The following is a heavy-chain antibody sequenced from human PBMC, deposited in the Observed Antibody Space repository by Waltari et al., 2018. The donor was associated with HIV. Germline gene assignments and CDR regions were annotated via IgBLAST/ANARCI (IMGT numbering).Heavy chain of an antibody. D-gene: IGHD2-15*01. J-gene: IGHJ5*02. CDR1: GYPISSGYY. CDR3: AGEVGYCSGGTCYSGWFDP. V-gene: IGHV4-38-2*01. Sequence: QVQLQESGPGLVKPSETLSLTCAVSGYPISSGYYWGWIRQPPGKGLEWIGSIHHSGGTYCNPCLKSRVTLSVDTSKNHFSLKLNSVTAADKAVYYCAGEVGYCSGGTCYSGWFDPWGQGTLVTVSS. CDR2: IHHSGGT.